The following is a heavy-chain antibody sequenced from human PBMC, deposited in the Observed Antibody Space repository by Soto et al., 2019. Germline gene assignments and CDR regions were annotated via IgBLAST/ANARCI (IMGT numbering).Heavy chain of an antibody. CDR2: ISGDGSTT. D-gene: IGHD3-9*01. J-gene: IGHJ4*02. Sequence: QLLESGGGLVQPGGSLRLSCAASGFPFNTYWMHWVRRTPGKGLDWVSRISGDGSTTYYADSVTGRFTVSRDNAKNTLYLHMSGLRAEDTAVYFCAREYYGLLTGYYNDFWCQGTLVSVSS. CDR3: AREYYGLLTGYYNDF. CDR1: GFPFNTYW. V-gene: IGHV3-74*01.